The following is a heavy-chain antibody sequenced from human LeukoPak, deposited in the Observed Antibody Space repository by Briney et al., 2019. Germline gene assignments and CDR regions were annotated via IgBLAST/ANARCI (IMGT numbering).Heavy chain of an antibody. CDR1: GFTFSSYA. V-gene: IGHV3-23*01. CDR2: ISGSGGNT. Sequence: GASLRLSCAASGFTFSSYAMSWVRQAPGKGLEWVSVISGSGGNTYYADSVKGRFTISRDNSKNTLYLQMNSLRAEDTAVYYCAKNDQWRLGYFDYWGQGTLVTVSS. CDR3: AKNDQWRLGYFDY. D-gene: IGHD6-19*01. J-gene: IGHJ4*02.